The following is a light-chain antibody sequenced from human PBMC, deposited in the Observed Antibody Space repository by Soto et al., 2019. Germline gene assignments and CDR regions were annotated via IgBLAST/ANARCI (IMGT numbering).Light chain of an antibody. Sequence: QSVLTQPPSASGSPGQSVTISCTGTSSDVGGYNYVSLYQQHPGKAPKLMIYEVSKRPSGVPDRFSGSKSGNTASLTVSGIQAEDEADYYCSSYAGSNAPVVFGGGTKLTVL. CDR2: EVS. CDR3: SSYAGSNAPVV. CDR1: SSDVGGYNY. J-gene: IGLJ2*01. V-gene: IGLV2-8*01.